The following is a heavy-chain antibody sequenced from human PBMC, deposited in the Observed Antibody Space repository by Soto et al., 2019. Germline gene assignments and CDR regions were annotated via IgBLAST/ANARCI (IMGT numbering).Heavy chain of an antibody. CDR3: ARVRLSSSTHNWFDP. J-gene: IGHJ5*02. CDR1: GFTFSNSW. D-gene: IGHD2-2*01. CDR2: INQDGSQQ. V-gene: IGHV3-7*03. Sequence: PGGSLRLSCVDSGFTFSNSWMSWVRQAPGKGPEWVANINQDGSQQYYVDSMKGRFTISRDNAKSSLYLQMNSLRADDTAVYYFARVRLSSSTHNWFDPWGQGTLVTVSS.